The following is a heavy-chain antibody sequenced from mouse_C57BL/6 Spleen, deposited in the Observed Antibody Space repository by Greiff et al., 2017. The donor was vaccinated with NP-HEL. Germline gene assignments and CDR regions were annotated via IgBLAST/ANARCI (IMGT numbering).Heavy chain of an antibody. Sequence: EVQLVESEGGLVQPGSSMKLSCTASGFTFSDYYMAWVRQVPEKGLEWVANINYDGSCTYSLDSLKSRFTISRDNAKNILYLQMSSLKSEDTATYYCAREIYYGLYWYFDVWGTGTTVTVAS. V-gene: IGHV5-16*01. CDR1: GFTFSDYY. CDR3: AREIYYGLYWYFDV. CDR2: INYDGSCT. D-gene: IGHD2-1*01. J-gene: IGHJ1*03.